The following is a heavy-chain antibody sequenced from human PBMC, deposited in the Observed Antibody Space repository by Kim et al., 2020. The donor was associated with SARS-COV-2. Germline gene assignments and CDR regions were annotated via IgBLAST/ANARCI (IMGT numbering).Heavy chain of an antibody. Sequence: ASVKVSCKASGYTFSSYDINWVRQATGQGLEWMGWINPNSGNTAFAQKFQGRVTMTKNTSINTAYMELSSLRSEDTGVYYCAILPYCSSSICSGFYYYYMDVWGKGTTVTVS. CDR1: GYTFSSYD. CDR2: INPNSGNT. V-gene: IGHV1-8*01. J-gene: IGHJ6*03. D-gene: IGHD2-2*01. CDR3: AILPYCSSSICSGFYYYYMDV.